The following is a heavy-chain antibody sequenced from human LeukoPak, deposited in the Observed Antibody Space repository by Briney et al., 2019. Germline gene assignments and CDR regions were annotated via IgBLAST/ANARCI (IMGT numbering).Heavy chain of an antibody. J-gene: IGHJ4*02. CDR3: ARVDASLIGFGED. CDR2: IYYSGST. D-gene: IGHD3-10*01. CDR1: GDSISSGGYY. V-gene: IGHV4-31*03. Sequence: SETLSLTCTVSGDSISSGGYYWSWIRQHPGKGLEWIGYIYYSGSTYYNPSLKSRVTISVDTSKNQFSLKLSSVTAADTAVYYCARVDASLIGFGEDWGQGTLVTVSS.